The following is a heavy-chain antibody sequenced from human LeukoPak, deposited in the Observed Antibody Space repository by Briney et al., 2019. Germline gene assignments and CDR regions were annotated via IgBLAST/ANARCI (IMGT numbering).Heavy chain of an antibody. V-gene: IGHV3-23*01. CDR3: AKDALVVVVADSYFDY. Sequence: PGGSLRLPCAASGFTFSSYAMSWVRQAPGKGLEWVSAISGSGGSTYYADSVKGRFTISRDNSKNTLYLQMNSLRAEDTAVYYCAKDALVVVVADSYFDYWGQGTLVTVSS. CDR2: ISGSGGST. J-gene: IGHJ4*02. CDR1: GFTFSSYA. D-gene: IGHD2-15*01.